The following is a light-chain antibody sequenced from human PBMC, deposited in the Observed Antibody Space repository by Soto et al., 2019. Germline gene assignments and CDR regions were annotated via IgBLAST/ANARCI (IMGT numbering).Light chain of an antibody. CDR1: QSISSY. J-gene: IGKJ1*01. Sequence: IQMTQSPASLSASVGDRVTITCRASQSISSYLNWYQQKPGKAPKLLIYAASSLQSGVPSRFSGSGSGTDFTLTISSLQPEDFETYYCQQSYSNPPTFGQGTKVDIK. V-gene: IGKV1-39*01. CDR3: QQSYSNPPT. CDR2: AAS.